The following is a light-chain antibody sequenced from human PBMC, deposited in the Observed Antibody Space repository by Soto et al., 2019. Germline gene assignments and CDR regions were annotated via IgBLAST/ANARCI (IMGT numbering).Light chain of an antibody. CDR1: TGAVTSGHY. CDR2: DTR. J-gene: IGLJ3*02. V-gene: IGLV7-46*01. CDR3: LLSYDGTLPWV. Sequence: QAVVTQEPSLTVSPGGTITLTCGSSTGAVTSGHYPYWFQQKPGQAPRTLIYDTRKKHSWTPARFSGSLLGGKAALTLSGAQPEDEADYYCLLSYDGTLPWVFGGGTKLTVL.